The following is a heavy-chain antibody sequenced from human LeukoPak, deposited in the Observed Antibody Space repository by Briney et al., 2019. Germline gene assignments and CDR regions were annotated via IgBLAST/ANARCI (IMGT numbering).Heavy chain of an antibody. CDR2: ISYDGSNK. D-gene: IGHD6-13*01. V-gene: IGHV3-30*01. CDR3: ARAPDEAAAGVDWFDP. Sequence: GGSLRLSCAASGFTFSSYAMHWVRQAPGKGLEWVAVISYDGSNKYYADSVKGRFTISRDNSKNTLYLQMNSLRAEDTAVYYCARAPDEAAAGVDWFDPWGQGTLVTVSS. J-gene: IGHJ5*02. CDR1: GFTFSSYA.